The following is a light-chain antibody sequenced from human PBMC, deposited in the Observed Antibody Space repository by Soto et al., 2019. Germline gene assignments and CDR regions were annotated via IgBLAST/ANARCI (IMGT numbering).Light chain of an antibody. Sequence: DIQMTQSPSSVSASIGDRVTITCRASQDIGRRLAWFQQKPGKAPKYLIQAASSLQGGVPSTFSGSGSGTDFTLTITTLHPEDFPTYYCLQVYSFPRTFGQGTKVEIK. V-gene: IGKV1-12*01. CDR2: AAS. J-gene: IGKJ1*01. CDR3: LQVYSFPRT. CDR1: QDIGRR.